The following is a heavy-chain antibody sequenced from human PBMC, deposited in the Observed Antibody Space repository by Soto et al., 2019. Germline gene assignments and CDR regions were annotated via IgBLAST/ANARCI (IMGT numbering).Heavy chain of an antibody. CDR2: IIPIFGTA. Sequence: QVQLVQSGAEVKKPGSSVKVSCKASGGTFSSYAISWVRQAPGQGLEWMGGIIPIFGTANYAQKFQGRVTITADESTSTAYMGLSSLRSEDTAVYYCARVNTYCGGDCYLYYYYYGMDVWGQGTTVTVSS. CDR3: ARVNTYCGGDCYLYYYYYGMDV. J-gene: IGHJ6*02. CDR1: GGTFSSYA. D-gene: IGHD2-21*02. V-gene: IGHV1-69*12.